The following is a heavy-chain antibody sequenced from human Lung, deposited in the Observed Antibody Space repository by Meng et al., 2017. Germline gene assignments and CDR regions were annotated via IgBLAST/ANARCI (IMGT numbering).Heavy chain of an antibody. CDR2: INHSGST. CDR1: GGSFSDYY. Sequence: VQLQPWGAGLLQPSETLSRTCVVSGGSFSDYYWSWIRQPPGKGLEWIGEINHSGSTNYNPSLESRATISVDTSQNNLSLKLSSVTAADSAVYYCARGPTTMAHDFDYWGQGTLVTVSS. D-gene: IGHD4-11*01. V-gene: IGHV4-34*01. J-gene: IGHJ4*02. CDR3: ARGPTTMAHDFDY.